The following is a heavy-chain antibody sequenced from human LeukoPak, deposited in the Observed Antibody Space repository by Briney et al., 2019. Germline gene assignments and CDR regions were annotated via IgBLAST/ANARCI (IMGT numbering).Heavy chain of an antibody. Sequence: GGSLRLSCAASGLTFSSHWMHWVRQAPGKGLVWVSRITNDGSSTTYADSVKGRFTISRDNAKNMLYLQVNSLRAEDTAVYYCARTGWAAAGIRRERFDPSDYWGQGTLVTVSS. D-gene: IGHD6-13*01. V-gene: IGHV3-74*01. CDR1: GLTFSSHW. CDR3: ARTGWAAAGIRRERFDPSDY. CDR2: ITNDGSST. J-gene: IGHJ4*02.